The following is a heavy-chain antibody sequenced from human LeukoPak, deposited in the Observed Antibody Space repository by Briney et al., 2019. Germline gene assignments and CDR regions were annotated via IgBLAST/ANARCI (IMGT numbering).Heavy chain of an antibody. Sequence: ASVKVSCKVSGYTLTELSMHWVRHAPGKGLEWMGGFDPEDGETIYAQKFQGRVTMTEDTSTDTAYMELSSLRSEDTAVYYCATEFITAAAGTMGYFDYWGQGTLVSVSS. CDR3: ATEFITAAAGTMGYFDY. D-gene: IGHD6-13*01. V-gene: IGHV1-24*01. CDR2: FDPEDGET. CDR1: GYTLTELS. J-gene: IGHJ4*02.